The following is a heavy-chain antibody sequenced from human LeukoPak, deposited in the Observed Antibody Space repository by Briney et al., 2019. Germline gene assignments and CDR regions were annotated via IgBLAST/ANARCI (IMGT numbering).Heavy chain of an antibody. J-gene: IGHJ4*02. CDR1: GFTFSNYW. D-gene: IGHD3-9*01. CDR3: ARGYDILTGYYLFDY. V-gene: IGHV3-7*03. CDR2: IKQDGSEK. Sequence: GSLRLSCAASGFTFSNYWMTWVRQAPGKGLEWVANIKQDGSEKNYVDSVKGRFTISRDNAKNSLYLQMNSLRAEDTAVYYCARGYDILTGYYLFDYWGQGTLVTVSS.